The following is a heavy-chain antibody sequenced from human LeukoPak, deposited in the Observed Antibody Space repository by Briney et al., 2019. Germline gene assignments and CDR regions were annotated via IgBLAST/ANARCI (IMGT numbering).Heavy chain of an antibody. V-gene: IGHV3-23*01. CDR2: ITAPGDGT. J-gene: IGHJ4*02. CDR1: GITFAVYP. CDR3: ARIHCTGGSSYSIDS. Sequence: GGSLRLSCAASGITFAVYPMTWVSQAPGKGLEGVSSITAPGDGTYYAESVKGRFTISRDNSKNTLYLQMNSLRAEDTAVYYCARIHCTGGSSYSIDSWGQGTLVTVSS. D-gene: IGHD2-15*01.